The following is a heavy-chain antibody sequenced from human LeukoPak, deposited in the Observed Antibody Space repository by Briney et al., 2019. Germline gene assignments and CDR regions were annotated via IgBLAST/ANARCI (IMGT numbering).Heavy chain of an antibody. J-gene: IGHJ4*02. D-gene: IGHD5-24*01. CDR1: GGSFSSSSYY. Sequence: SETLSLTCTVSGGSFSSSSYYWGWIRQSPGKGLEWIGSIYYSGSTQYNPSLKRRVTLSVDTSKNEFSLRVRSVTAADTAVYYCARLSPGWLQYPGDSWGQGTLVTVSS. V-gene: IGHV4-39*01. CDR3: ARLSPGWLQYPGDS. CDR2: IYYSGST.